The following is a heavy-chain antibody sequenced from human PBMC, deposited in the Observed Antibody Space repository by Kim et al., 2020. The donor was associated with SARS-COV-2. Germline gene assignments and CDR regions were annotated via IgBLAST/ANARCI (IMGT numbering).Heavy chain of an antibody. Sequence: GGSLRLSCAASGFTFSSYAMSWVRQAPGKVLEWVSAISSSGGSTYYADSVKCRFTIARDNSKNTLYLQMNSLIAEDTAVYYCAKDGNLITRCPYYYYGMGFSGQGTMVTLSS. CDR2: ISSSGGST. V-gene: IGHV3-23*01. CDR1: GFTFSSYA. CDR3: AKDGNLITRCPYYYYGMGF. J-gene: IGHJ6*02. D-gene: IGHD1-1*01.